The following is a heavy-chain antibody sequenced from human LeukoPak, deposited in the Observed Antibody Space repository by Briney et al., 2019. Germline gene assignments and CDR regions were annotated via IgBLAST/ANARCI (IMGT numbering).Heavy chain of an antibody. CDR2: IYYSGST. D-gene: IGHD2-2*02. CDR1: GGSISSHY. V-gene: IGHV4-59*11. J-gene: IGHJ4*02. CDR3: ARGSGAVVVVPAAIPFDY. Sequence: SETLSLTCTVSGGSISSHYWSWIRQPPGKGLEWIGYIYYSGSTNYNPSLKSRVTISVDTSKNQFSLKLSSVTAADTAAYYCARGSGAVVVVPAAIPFDYWGQGTLVTVSS.